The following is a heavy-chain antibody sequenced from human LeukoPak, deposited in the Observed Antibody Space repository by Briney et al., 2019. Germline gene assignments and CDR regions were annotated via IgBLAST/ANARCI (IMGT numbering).Heavy chain of an antibody. J-gene: IGHJ4*02. CDR1: GYTFTSYD. CDR2: MNPNSGNT. V-gene: IGHV1-8*01. Sequence: ASVKVSCKASGYTFTSYDINWVRQATGHGREWMGWMNPNSGNTGYAQKFQGRVTMTRNTSISTAYMELSSLRSEDTAVYYCARVSRRRVVTATYYFDYWGQGTLVTVSS. D-gene: IGHD2-21*02. CDR3: ARVSRRRVVTATYYFDY.